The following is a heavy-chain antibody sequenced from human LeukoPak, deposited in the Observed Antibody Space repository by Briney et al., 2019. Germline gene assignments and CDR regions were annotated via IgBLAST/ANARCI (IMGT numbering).Heavy chain of an antibody. V-gene: IGHV3-33*08. CDR1: GFTFSSYG. Sequence: GGSLRLSCAASGFTFSSYGMHWVREAPGKGLEWVAVIWYDGSNKYYADSVKGRFTISRDNSKNTLYLQMNSLRAEDTAVYYCARDCSGGSCLDAFDIWGQGTMVTVSS. D-gene: IGHD2-15*01. J-gene: IGHJ3*02. CDR3: ARDCSGGSCLDAFDI. CDR2: IWYDGSNK.